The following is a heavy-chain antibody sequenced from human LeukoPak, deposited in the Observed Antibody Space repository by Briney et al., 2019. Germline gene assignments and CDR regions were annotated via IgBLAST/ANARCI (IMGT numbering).Heavy chain of an antibody. CDR2: VSANNGHT. Sequence: ASVKVSCKVSGYTFTDLTIHWVRQAPGKGLEWMGWVSANNGHTNYAQKFQGRVTMTTDTSTSTPSMELRSMRSDDTAVYYCARLIPQKWELPGKWFDPWGQGTLVTVSS. D-gene: IGHD1-26*01. V-gene: IGHV1-18*01. CDR1: GYTFTDLT. J-gene: IGHJ5*02. CDR3: ARLIPQKWELPGKWFDP.